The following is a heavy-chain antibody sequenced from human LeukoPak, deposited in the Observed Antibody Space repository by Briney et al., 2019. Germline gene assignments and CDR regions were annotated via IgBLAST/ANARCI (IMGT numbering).Heavy chain of an antibody. CDR1: GFTFSSYS. Sequence: GGSLRLSCAASGFTFSSYSMNWVRQAPGKGLEWVSSISSSSSYIYYADSGKGRFTISRDNAKNSLSLQMNSLRAEDTAVYYCARGLYGDFDYWGQGTLVTVSS. D-gene: IGHD4-17*01. CDR2: ISSSSSYI. J-gene: IGHJ4*02. CDR3: ARGLYGDFDY. V-gene: IGHV3-21*01.